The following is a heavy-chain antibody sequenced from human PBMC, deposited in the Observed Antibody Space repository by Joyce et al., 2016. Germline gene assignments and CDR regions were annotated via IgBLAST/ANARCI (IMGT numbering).Heavy chain of an antibody. Sequence: VQLQQSGAGLLKPSETLSLTCAVSAGSFSGYYWSGIRQSPGKGLEWIGEINHGGRSYYHPSFNNRVTMSVETSKRVVSLILTSLTARDTAVYYCARVNDGSGSREYYYYNLDVWGQGTTVIVSS. D-gene: IGHD3-10*01. CDR1: AGSFSGYY. J-gene: IGHJ6*02. CDR2: INHGGRS. V-gene: IGHV4-34*02. CDR3: ARVNDGSGSREYYYYNLDV.